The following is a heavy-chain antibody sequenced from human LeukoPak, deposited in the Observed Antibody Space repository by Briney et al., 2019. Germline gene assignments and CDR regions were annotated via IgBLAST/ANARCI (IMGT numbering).Heavy chain of an antibody. D-gene: IGHD5-12*01. J-gene: IGHJ4*02. V-gene: IGHV1-24*01. CDR1: GYTLTVLS. Sequence: ASVKVSCKVSGYTLTVLSMHWVRQAPGKGLEWMGGFDPEDGETIYAQKFQGRVTMTEDTSTDTAYMELSSLRSEDTAVYYCATGTAVATYFDYWGQGTLVTVSS. CDR2: FDPEDGET. CDR3: ATGTAVATYFDY.